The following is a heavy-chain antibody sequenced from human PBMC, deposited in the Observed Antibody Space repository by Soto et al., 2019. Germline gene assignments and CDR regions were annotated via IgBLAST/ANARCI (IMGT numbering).Heavy chain of an antibody. J-gene: IGHJ3*02. CDR3: AKEGVGYCSSTSCHDAFDI. D-gene: IGHD2-2*01. Sequence: LRLSCAASGFTFSSYAMSWFRQAPGKGLEWVSAISGSDGSTYYADSVKGRFTISRDNSKNTLYLQMNSLRAEDTAVYYCAKEGVGYCSSTSCHDAFDIWGQGTMVTVSS. CDR2: ISGSDGST. V-gene: IGHV3-23*01. CDR1: GFTFSSYA.